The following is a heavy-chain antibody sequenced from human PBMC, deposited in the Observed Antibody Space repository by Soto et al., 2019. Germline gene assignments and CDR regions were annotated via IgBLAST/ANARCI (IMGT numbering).Heavy chain of an antibody. D-gene: IGHD5-18*01. CDR1: GGIFTNNA. CDR3: ATGGHNDGYNFYHGMDV. J-gene: IGHJ6*02. V-gene: IGHV1-69*18. Sequence: QVQVVQSGAEVKKPGSSVKVSCKVSGGIFTNNAISWVRQAPGQGLEWLGRVIPLFDTAYYAQKFRGRLTISADGATTTAYVELSGLTSADTAVYFCATGGHNDGYNFYHGMDVWGQGTTVTVS. CDR2: VIPLFDTA.